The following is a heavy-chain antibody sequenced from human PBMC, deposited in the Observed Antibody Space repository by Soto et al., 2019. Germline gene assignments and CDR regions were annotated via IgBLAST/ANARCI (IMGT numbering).Heavy chain of an antibody. V-gene: IGHV4-4*02. CDR1: GGSISSSNW. Sequence: QVQLQEAGPGLVKPSGTLSLTCAVSGGSISSSNWWSWVRQPPGKGLEWIGEIYHSGSTNYNPSLKSRVTISVDKSKNQFSLKLSSVTAADTAVYYCARFFTTSHWGSPWYFDLWGRGTLVTVSS. J-gene: IGHJ2*01. CDR2: IYHSGST. D-gene: IGHD7-27*01. CDR3: ARFFTTSHWGSPWYFDL.